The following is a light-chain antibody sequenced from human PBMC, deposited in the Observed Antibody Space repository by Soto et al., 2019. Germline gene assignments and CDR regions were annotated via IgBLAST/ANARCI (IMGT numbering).Light chain of an antibody. CDR3: QQYHNWPIT. Sequence: EIVMTQSPATLSVSPGESATLSCRAGQSVSSNLAWHQQKPGQAPRILMYDASTRATGISARFSGSGSGTEFTLTISSLQSEDFAVYYCQQYHNWPITFGQGTRLEI. V-gene: IGKV3-15*01. J-gene: IGKJ5*01. CDR1: QSVSSN. CDR2: DAS.